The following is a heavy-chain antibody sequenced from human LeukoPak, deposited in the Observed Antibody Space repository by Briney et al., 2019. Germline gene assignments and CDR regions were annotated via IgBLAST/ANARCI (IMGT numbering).Heavy chain of an antibody. CDR2: IYYSGST. D-gene: IGHD6-19*01. V-gene: IGHV4-39*01. CDR1: GGSISSSSYY. CDR3: ARRALAVAGHDY. J-gene: IGHJ4*02. Sequence: SETLSLTCTVSGGSISSSSYYWGWIRQPPGKGLKWIGSIYYSGSTYYNPSLKSRVTISVDTSKNQFSLKLSSVTAADTAVYYCARRALAVAGHDYWGQGTLVTVSS.